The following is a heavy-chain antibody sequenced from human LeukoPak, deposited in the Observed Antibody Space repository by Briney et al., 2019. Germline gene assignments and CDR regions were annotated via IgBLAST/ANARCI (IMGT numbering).Heavy chain of an antibody. Sequence: GGSLRLSCAASGFTFSSYAMSWVRQAPGKGLPWVSTITGTTHYADSVRGRFTISRDNSKNILYLQMNSLSTEDTAIYYCAKAFREYGSSTYSSFDIWGQGTMVTVSS. CDR1: GFTFSSYA. CDR2: ITGTT. J-gene: IGHJ3*02. V-gene: IGHV3-23*01. D-gene: IGHD6-13*01. CDR3: AKAFREYGSSTYSSFDI.